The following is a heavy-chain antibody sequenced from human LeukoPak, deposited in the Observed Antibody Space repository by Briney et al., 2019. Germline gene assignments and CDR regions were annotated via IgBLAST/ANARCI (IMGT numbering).Heavy chain of an antibody. CDR2: IIPIFGTA. CDR1: GGTFSSYA. CDR3: ARGGLRYNWNDQGYYFDY. D-gene: IGHD1-20*01. Sequence: ASVKVSCKASGGTFSSYAISWVPQAPGQGLEWMGGIIPIFGTANYAQKFQGRVTITADESTSTAYMELSSLRSEDTAVYYCARGGLRYNWNDQGYYFDYWGQGTLVTVSS. J-gene: IGHJ4*02. V-gene: IGHV1-69*13.